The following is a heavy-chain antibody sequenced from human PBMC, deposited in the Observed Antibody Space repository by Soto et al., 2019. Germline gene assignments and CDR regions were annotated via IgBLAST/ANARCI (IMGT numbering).Heavy chain of an antibody. D-gene: IGHD5-18*01. CDR2: IYSGGST. V-gene: IGHV3-66*04. CDR3: ARHGYNYGGGYFDY. Sequence: EVQLVESGGGLVQPGGSLRLSCVASGVTVSSNYMSWVRQAPGKGLEWVSVIYSGGSTYYADSVKGRFTISRDNSKNTLSLQMNSLRAEDTAVYYCARHGYNYGGGYFDYWGQGTLVTVSS. CDR1: GVTVSSNY. J-gene: IGHJ4*02.